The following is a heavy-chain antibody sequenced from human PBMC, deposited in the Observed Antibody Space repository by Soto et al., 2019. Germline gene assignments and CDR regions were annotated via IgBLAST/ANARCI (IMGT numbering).Heavy chain of an antibody. J-gene: IGHJ6*02. V-gene: IGHV3-74*01. CDR1: GITFSNYW. D-gene: IGHD4-4*01. CDR3: ARGTSTVTAPAWGV. Sequence: EVQLAESGGGLVQPGGSLRLSCAASGITFSNYWMHWVRQAPGKGLVWVSRINSDGTTINYADSVKGRFTISRDNAKNTQNLQKNRLRAEGTAVYYCARGTSTVTAPAWGVWGQGTTVTVSS. CDR2: INSDGTTI.